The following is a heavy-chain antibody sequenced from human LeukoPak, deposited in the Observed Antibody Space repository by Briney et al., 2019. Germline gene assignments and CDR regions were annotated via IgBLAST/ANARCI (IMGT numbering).Heavy chain of an antibody. V-gene: IGHV3-48*04. J-gene: IGHJ4*02. CDR2: ISSSGSTI. D-gene: IGHD6-19*01. Sequence: PGGSLRLSCAASGFTFSSYAMHWVRQAPGKGLEWVSYISSSGSTIYYADSVKGRFTISRDNAKNSLYLQMNSLRAEDTAVYYCARRVAALFDYWGQGTLVTVSS. CDR3: ARRVAALFDY. CDR1: GFTFSSYA.